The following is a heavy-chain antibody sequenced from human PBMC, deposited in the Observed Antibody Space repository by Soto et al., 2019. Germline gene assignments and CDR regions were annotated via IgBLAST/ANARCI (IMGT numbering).Heavy chain of an antibody. D-gene: IGHD3-10*01. J-gene: IGHJ4*02. Sequence: QVQLQEPGPGLVKPSGTLSLTCAVSGGSISSSNWWSWVRQPPGKGLEWIGEFYHSGSTNYNPSPKRRVTIAVDKSKTQFSLKLSSVTAADTAVYYCAGRGVAGEGGPYWGQGTLVTVSS. CDR1: GGSISSSNW. CDR2: FYHSGST. V-gene: IGHV4-4*02. CDR3: AGRGVAGEGGPY.